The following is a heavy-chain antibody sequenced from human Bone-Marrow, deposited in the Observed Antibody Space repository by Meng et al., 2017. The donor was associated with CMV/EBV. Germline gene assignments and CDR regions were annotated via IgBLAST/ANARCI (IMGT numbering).Heavy chain of an antibody. Sequence: GESLKISCAASGFTFSSYGMHWVRQAPGKGLEWVAVIWYDGSNKYYADSVKGRFTISRDNAKNSLYLQMNSLRAEDTAVYYCARDRMVYAYYFDYWGQRKLVNVDS. V-gene: IGHV3-33*01. CDR1: GFTFSSYG. J-gene: IGHJ4*02. D-gene: IGHD2-8*01. CDR3: ARDRMVYAYYFDY. CDR2: IWYDGSNK.